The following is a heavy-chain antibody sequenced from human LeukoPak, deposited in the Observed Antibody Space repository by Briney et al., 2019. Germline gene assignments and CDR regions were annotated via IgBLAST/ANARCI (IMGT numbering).Heavy chain of an antibody. CDR1: GFTFSSYG. CDR2: ISYGGSNK. D-gene: IGHD2-8*01. V-gene: IGHV3-30*18. CDR3: AKDPRGVVLMVYAVLFDY. Sequence: GGSLRLSCAASGFTFSSYGMHWVRQAPGKGLEWVAVISYGGSNKYYADSVKGRFTISRDNAKNTLYLQMTSLGAEDAAVSYCAKDPRGVVLMVYAVLFDYWGQGTLVTVSS. J-gene: IGHJ4*02.